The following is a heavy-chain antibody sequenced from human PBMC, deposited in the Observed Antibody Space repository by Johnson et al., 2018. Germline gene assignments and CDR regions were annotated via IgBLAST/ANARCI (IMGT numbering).Heavy chain of an antibody. D-gene: IGHD3/OR15-3a*01. CDR3: AKRKVGYGLEAYYYYYGMDV. J-gene: IGHJ6*02. CDR1: GFTFSSCG. V-gene: IGHV3-30*18. CDR2: ISYDGSNK. Sequence: QVQLVESGGGVVQPGRSLRLSCAASGFTFSSCGMHWVRRAPGKGLDWVAVISYDGSNKYYADSVKGRFTISRDNSKNTLNRQMNSLGAEDTAVYYCAKRKVGYGLEAYYYYYGMDVWGQGTTVTVSS.